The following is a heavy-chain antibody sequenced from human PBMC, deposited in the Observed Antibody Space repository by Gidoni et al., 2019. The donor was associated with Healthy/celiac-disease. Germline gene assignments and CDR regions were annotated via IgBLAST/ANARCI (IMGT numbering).Heavy chain of an antibody. CDR1: GYTFTSYD. J-gene: IGHJ3*02. Sequence: QVQLVQSGAEVKKPGASVKVSCQASGYTFTSYDINWVRQATGQGLEWMGWMNPNSGNTGYAQKFQGRVTMTRNTSISTAYMELSSLRSEDTAVYYCARARWELLFFAGSAFDIWGQGTMVTVSS. V-gene: IGHV1-8*01. CDR2: MNPNSGNT. D-gene: IGHD1-26*01. CDR3: ARARWELLFFAGSAFDI.